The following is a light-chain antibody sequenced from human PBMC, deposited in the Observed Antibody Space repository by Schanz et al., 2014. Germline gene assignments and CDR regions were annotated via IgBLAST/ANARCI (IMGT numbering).Light chain of an antibody. CDR3: GTWDTSLSAVV. CDR1: SSNIGNNY. V-gene: IGLV1-51*01. J-gene: IGLJ2*01. Sequence: QSVLTQPPSVSAAPGQKVTISCSGSSSNIGNNYVSWYQQLPGTAPKLLIYDNNKRPSGIPDRVSGSKSGTSATLGITGLQSGDEADYYCGTWDTSLSAVVFGGGTKPPS. CDR2: DNN.